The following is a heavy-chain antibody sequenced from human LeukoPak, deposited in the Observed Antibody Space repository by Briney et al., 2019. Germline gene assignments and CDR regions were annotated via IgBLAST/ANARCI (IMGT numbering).Heavy chain of an antibody. CDR3: TRTKFPLGHSFDS. D-gene: IGHD7-27*01. Sequence: GGSLRLSCTASGFTFSSYWTNWVRQAPGKGLEWVANIKQDGSEIYYVDSVKGRFTISRDNAKNSLYLQMDSLRAEDTAVYYCTRTKFPLGHSFDSWGQGTLVTVSS. CDR2: IKQDGSEI. V-gene: IGHV3-7*01. J-gene: IGHJ4*02. CDR1: GFTFSSYW.